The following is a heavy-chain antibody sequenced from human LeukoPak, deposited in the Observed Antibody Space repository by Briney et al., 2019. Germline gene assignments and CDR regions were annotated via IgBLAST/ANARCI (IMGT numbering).Heavy chain of an antibody. D-gene: IGHD2-8*01. V-gene: IGHV1-46*01. CDR2: INPSGGST. Sequence: VASVKVSCKASGYTFTNYYIHWVRQAPGQGLEWMGIINPSGGSTDYAQKFQGRVTVTRDTSTSTVYMELSSLRSEDTAIYYCARPLAPVMLNAFDIWGQGTMVTVSS. CDR1: GYTFTNYY. CDR3: ARPLAPVMLNAFDI. J-gene: IGHJ3*02.